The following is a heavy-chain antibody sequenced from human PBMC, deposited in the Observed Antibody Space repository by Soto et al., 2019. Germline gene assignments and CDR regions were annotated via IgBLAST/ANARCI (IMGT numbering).Heavy chain of an antibody. CDR3: ARLGFPGAIYFDS. V-gene: IGHV5-51*01. Sequence: GESLKISCKGSEYNFTTFWIGWVRQMPGKGLEWMGIIYPGDSETKYSPDFEGQVTISADRSTNTAYLQWRSLRASDTAMYYCARLGFPGAIYFDSWGLGTLVTVSS. CDR1: EYNFTTFW. J-gene: IGHJ4*02. CDR2: IYPGDSET.